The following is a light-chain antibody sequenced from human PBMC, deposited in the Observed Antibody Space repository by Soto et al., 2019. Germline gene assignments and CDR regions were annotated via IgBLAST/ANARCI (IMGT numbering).Light chain of an antibody. V-gene: IGKV3-20*01. CDR1: QTINAGH. Sequence: EMVLTQSPGALALFTEKRATLSCRASQTINAGHLAWYQQKPGQAPRLLIYGASNRAAGIPDRFSGSASGTDFTLTISRLEPEEFAVYYCQQYHNSPRTFGQGTKV. J-gene: IGKJ1*01. CDR2: GAS. CDR3: QQYHNSPRT.